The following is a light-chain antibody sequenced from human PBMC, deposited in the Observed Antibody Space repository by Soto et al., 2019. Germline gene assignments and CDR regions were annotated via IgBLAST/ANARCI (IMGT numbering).Light chain of an antibody. CDR1: QSVSSY. V-gene: IGKV3-11*01. CDR3: QQRSNWLIT. CDR2: DAS. J-gene: IGKJ5*01. Sequence: EIVLTQSPATLSLSPGERATPSCRVSQSVSSYLAWYQQKPGQAPRPLIYDASNRATGIPARFSGSGSGTDFTLTISSLEPEDFAVYYCQQRSNWLITFGQGTRLEIK.